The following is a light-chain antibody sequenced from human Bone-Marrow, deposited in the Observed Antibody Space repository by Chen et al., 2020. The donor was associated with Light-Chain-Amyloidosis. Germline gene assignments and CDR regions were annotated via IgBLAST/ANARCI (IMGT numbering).Light chain of an antibody. Sequence: QSALTQPASVSGSPGQSITISCTGTSRDVGGDNHVSWYQQHPDQAPKLMIYEVTNRPSWVPDRCSGSKSANTASLTISGLQTEDEADYFCSSYTITNTLVFGSGTRVTVL. V-gene: IGLV2-14*01. CDR2: EVT. J-gene: IGLJ1*01. CDR1: SRDVGGDNH. CDR3: SSYTITNTLV.